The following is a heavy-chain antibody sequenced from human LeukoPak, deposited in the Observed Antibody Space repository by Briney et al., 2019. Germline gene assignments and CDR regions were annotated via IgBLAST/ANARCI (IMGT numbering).Heavy chain of an antibody. V-gene: IGHV3-23*01. J-gene: IGHJ4*02. Sequence: GGSLRLSCAASGFTLRSYAMSWVRQAPGKGLEGVSAISGDGTATFYADSVKGRFTISRDSSKDTLWLQMNSLRAEDTAVYSCATFRWSDRALGYWGQGTLVTVSS. CDR2: ISGDGTAT. CDR3: ATFRWSDRALGY. CDR1: GFTLRSYA. D-gene: IGHD1-26*01.